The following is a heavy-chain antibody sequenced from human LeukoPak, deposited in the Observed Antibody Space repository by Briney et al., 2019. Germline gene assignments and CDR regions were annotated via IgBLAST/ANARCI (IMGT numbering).Heavy chain of an antibody. D-gene: IGHD3-22*01. CDR1: GFTFGSYS. V-gene: IGHV3-21*01. CDR2: ISSSSSYI. CDR3: ARDGNYYDSSGSP. J-gene: IGHJ4*02. Sequence: PGGSLRLSCAASGFTFGSYSMNWVRQAPGKGLEWVSSISSSSSYIYYADSVKGRFTISRDNAKNSLYLQMNSLRAEDTAVYYCARDGNYYDSSGSPWGQGTLVTVSS.